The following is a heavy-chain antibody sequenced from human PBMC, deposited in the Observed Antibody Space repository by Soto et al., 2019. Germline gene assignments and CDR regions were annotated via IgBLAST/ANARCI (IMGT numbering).Heavy chain of an antibody. V-gene: IGHV3-33*01. CDR1: GFTFERCA. J-gene: IGHJ6*02. Sequence: QVQLVESGGGVVQPGRSLRLSCAASGFTFERCAMYWVRQTPGKGLEWVAVIWYDGSNEQYVDSVKGRFTISRDNSKNTLYLQMSSLRAEDTAVYFCARGLSTRHYYGMDVWGRGTTVIVSS. D-gene: IGHD1-1*01. CDR3: ARGLSTRHYYGMDV. CDR2: IWYDGSNE.